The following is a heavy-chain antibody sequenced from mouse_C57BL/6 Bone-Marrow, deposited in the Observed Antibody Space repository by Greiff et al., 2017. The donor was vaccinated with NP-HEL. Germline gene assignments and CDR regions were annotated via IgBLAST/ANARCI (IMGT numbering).Heavy chain of an antibody. V-gene: IGHV1-54*01. CDR2: INPGSGGT. CDR3: ARGWLPGAWFAY. CDR1: GYAFTNYL. D-gene: IGHD2-3*01. J-gene: IGHJ3*01. Sequence: VQLQQSGAELVRPGTSVKVSCKASGYAFTNYLIEWVKQRPGQGLEWIGVINPGSGGTNYNEKFKGKATLTADKSSSTAYMQLSSLTSEDSAVYFCARGWLPGAWFAYWGQGTLVTVSA.